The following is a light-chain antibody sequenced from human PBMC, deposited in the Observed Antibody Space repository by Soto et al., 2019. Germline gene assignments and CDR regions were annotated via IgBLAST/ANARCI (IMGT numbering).Light chain of an antibody. J-gene: IGKJ2*01. V-gene: IGKV3-15*01. Sequence: EIAMTQSPATLSVSPGERGTLSCRASQSVSSNLAWYQQKPGQAPRLLIYAASARATGIPDRVSGSGSGTDFTLTISSLQSEDFAVYYCQQYNNWPYTFGQGTKVDI. CDR3: QQYNNWPYT. CDR1: QSVSSN. CDR2: AAS.